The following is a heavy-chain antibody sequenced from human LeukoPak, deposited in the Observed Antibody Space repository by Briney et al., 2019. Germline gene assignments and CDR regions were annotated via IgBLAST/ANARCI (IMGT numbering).Heavy chain of an antibody. CDR2: IYYSGST. V-gene: IGHV4-39*01. J-gene: IGHJ4*02. CDR1: GGSISSSSYY. Sequence: PSETLSLTCTVSGGSISSSSYYWGWIRQPPGKGLEWIGSIYYSGSTYYNPSLKSRVTISVDTSKNQFSLKLSSVTAADTAVYYCGVGITIFGVTRGYWGQGTLVTVSS. CDR3: GVGITIFGVTRGY. D-gene: IGHD3-3*01.